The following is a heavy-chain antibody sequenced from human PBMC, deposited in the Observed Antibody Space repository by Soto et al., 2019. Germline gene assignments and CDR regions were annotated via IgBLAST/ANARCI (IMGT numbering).Heavy chain of an antibody. Sequence: GGSLRLSCAASGFTFSSYAMHWVRQAPGKGLEYVSAISSNGGSTYYANSVKGRFTISRDNSKNTLYLQMGSLRAEDMAVYYCARSPYGDYYYYYYYMDVWGKGTTVTVSS. V-gene: IGHV3-64*01. D-gene: IGHD4-17*01. CDR2: ISSNGGST. CDR3: ARSPYGDYYYYYYYMDV. J-gene: IGHJ6*03. CDR1: GFTFSSYA.